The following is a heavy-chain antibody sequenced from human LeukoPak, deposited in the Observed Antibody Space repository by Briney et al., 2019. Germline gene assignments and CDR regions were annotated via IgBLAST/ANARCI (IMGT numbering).Heavy chain of an antibody. D-gene: IGHD7-27*01. CDR2: ISSSSSTI. CDR1: GFTFSSYS. V-gene: IGHV3-48*01. CDR3: ARATGDKSFDY. J-gene: IGHJ4*02. Sequence: GGSLRLSCAPSGFTFSSYSMIWVRQAPGKGLEWVSYISSSSSTIYYADSVKGRFTISRDNAKNSLYLQMNSLRAEDTAVYYCARATGDKSFDYWGQGTLVTVSS.